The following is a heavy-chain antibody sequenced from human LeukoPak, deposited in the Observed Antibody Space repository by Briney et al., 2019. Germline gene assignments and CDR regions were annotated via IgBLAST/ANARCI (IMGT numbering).Heavy chain of an antibody. V-gene: IGHV3-21*01. CDR2: ISSSRSYI. Sequence: GGSLRLSCAASGFTFSSYSMNWVRQAPGKGLEWVSAISSSRSYIYYADSVKGRFTISRDNAKNSLYLQMNSLRAEDTAVYYCARGRIYSSSWYFHFGWFDPWGQGTLVTVSS. J-gene: IGHJ5*02. CDR3: ARGRIYSSSWYFHFGWFDP. CDR1: GFTFSSYS. D-gene: IGHD6-13*01.